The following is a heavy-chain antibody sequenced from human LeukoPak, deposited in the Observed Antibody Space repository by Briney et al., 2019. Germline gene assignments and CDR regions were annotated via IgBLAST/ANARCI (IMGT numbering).Heavy chain of an antibody. CDR3: AKDESSAGRARINYGFDY. J-gene: IGHJ4*02. Sequence: GGSLTLSRAVSGLNFSKYSMSWVRQAPGKGLEWVSAIGGSGTHTSHAHSVKGWFTISRDHSRHSLYLQLNSLRGADPAVTDCAKDESSAGRARINYGFDYWGQGTLVTVSS. CDR1: GLNFSKYS. V-gene: IGHV3-23*01. CDR2: IGGSGTHT. D-gene: IGHD5-12*01.